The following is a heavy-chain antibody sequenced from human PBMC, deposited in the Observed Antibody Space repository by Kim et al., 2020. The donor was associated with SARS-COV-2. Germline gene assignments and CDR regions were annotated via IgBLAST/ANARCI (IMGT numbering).Heavy chain of an antibody. Sequence: SVKVSCKASGGTFSSYAISWVRQAPGQGLEWMGGIIPIFGTANYAQKFQGRVTITADESTSTAYMELSSLRSEDTAVYYCARAPSYYDQYYYYGMDVWGQGTTVTVSS. CDR3: ARAPSYYDQYYYYGMDV. V-gene: IGHV1-69*13. J-gene: IGHJ6*02. CDR1: GGTFSSYA. D-gene: IGHD2-2*01. CDR2: IIPIFGTA.